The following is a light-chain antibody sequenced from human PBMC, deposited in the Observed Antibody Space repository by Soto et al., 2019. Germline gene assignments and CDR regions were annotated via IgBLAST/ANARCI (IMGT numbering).Light chain of an antibody. J-gene: IGLJ3*02. CDR2: EVS. Sequence: QSALTQPASMSGSPGQSITISCTGTSRDVGGYNYVSWYRHHPGKAPQSMIYEVSKRPSGVSNRLSGSKSGNTASLTISGLQAEDEADYYCCSFTSSNTWVFGGGTKLTVL. CDR3: CSFTSSNTWV. CDR1: SRDVGGYNY. V-gene: IGLV2-14*01.